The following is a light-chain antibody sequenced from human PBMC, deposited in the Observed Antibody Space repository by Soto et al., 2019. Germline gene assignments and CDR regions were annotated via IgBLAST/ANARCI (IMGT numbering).Light chain of an antibody. V-gene: IGKV3-15*01. Sequence: IVMTQSPVTLSVSPGERATLSCRASQDIVSNVAWYQQRPGQAPRLLIYGASTRATGIPARLSGSGSGTEFTLTISSLQSEDFAVYYCQQYNNWHPNFGQGTRLEI. CDR3: QQYNNWHPN. CDR1: QDIVSN. J-gene: IGKJ5*01. CDR2: GAS.